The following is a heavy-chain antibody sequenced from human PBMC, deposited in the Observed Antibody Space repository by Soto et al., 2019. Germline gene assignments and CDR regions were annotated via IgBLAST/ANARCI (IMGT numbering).Heavy chain of an antibody. CDR3: ARETYGDYADYYYGMDV. J-gene: IGHJ6*02. V-gene: IGHV3-30-3*01. CDR2: ISYDGSNK. D-gene: IGHD4-17*01. Sequence: QVQLVESGGGVVQPGRSLRLSCAASGFTFSSYAMHWVRQAPGKGLEWVAVISYDGSNKYYADSVKGRFTISRDNSXNXPYLQMNRLRAEDTAVYYCARETYGDYADYYYGMDVWGQGTTVTVSS. CDR1: GFTFSSYA.